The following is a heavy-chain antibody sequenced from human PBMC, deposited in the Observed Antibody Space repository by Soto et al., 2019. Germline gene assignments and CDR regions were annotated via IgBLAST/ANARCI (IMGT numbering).Heavy chain of an antibody. CDR3: ARDESSRGWDWCDP. CDR2: ISYDGSNK. J-gene: IGHJ5*02. V-gene: IGHV3-30-3*01. CDR1: GFTFSSYA. D-gene: IGHD6-19*01. Sequence: QVQLVESGGGVVQPGRSLRLSCAASGFTFSSYAMHWVRQAPGKGLEWVAVISYDGSNKYYADSVKGRFTISRDNSKNELYLQMNSLRAEDKAVHCWARDESSRGWDWCDPWGQGTLVTVSS.